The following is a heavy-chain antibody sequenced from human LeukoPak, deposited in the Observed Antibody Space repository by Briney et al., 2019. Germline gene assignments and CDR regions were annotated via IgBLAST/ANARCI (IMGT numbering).Heavy chain of an antibody. V-gene: IGHV3-53*01. CDR1: GFTVSSNY. CDR3: ARSSGSYYWDYFDY. J-gene: IGHJ4*02. D-gene: IGHD1-26*01. CDR2: IYSGGST. Sequence: GGSLRLSCAASGFTVSSNYMGWVRQAPGKGLEWVSVIYSGGSTYYADSVKGRFTISRDNSKNTLYLQMNSLRAEDTAVYYCARSSGSYYWDYFDYWGQGTLVTVSS.